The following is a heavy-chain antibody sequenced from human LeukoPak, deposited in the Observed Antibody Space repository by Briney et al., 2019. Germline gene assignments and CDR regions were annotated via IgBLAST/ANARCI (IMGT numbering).Heavy chain of an antibody. CDR3: VRGDSGWFEY. CDR1: GFTFSSYP. Sequence: PGGSLRLSCAASGFTFSSYPMFWVRRAPGKGLEWVAAISHDGSNEYYTDSVKGRFTISRDNAKNTLYLQMNSLRAEDTAIYYCVRGDSGWFEYWGQGTLVTVSS. D-gene: IGHD6-19*01. V-gene: IGHV3-30*04. CDR2: ISHDGSNE. J-gene: IGHJ4*02.